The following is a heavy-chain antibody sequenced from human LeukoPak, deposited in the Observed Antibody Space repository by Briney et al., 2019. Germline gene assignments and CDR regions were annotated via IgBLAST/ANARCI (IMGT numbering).Heavy chain of an antibody. CDR3: AKWHGELSIFEN. D-gene: IGHD3-10*01. CDR2: LYTDGRA. V-gene: IGHV3-66*02. Sequence: PGGXLRLSCAASGFTFSSNYMSWVRQALGKGLEWVSVLYTDGRAFHSDSVTGRFTISRDNSKNTVYLEMNSLKSEDTAVYYCAKWHGELSIFENWGQGALVTVSS. CDR1: GFTFSSNY. J-gene: IGHJ4*02.